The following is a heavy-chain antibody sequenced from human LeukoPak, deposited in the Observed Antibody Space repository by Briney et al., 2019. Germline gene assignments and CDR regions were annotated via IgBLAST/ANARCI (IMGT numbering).Heavy chain of an antibody. D-gene: IGHD3-3*01. V-gene: IGHV1-2*06. J-gene: IGHJ4*02. Sequence: ASVKVSCKASGYIFTDYYMHWVRQAPGQELGWMGRINPNSGGTNYAQKFQGRVTMTRDTSISTAYTELSSLRSDDTAVYYCARDWAYYDFWSGYVLTGTTESTFDYWGQGTLVTVSS. CDR2: INPNSGGT. CDR1: GYIFTDYY. CDR3: ARDWAYYDFWSGYVLTGTTESTFDY.